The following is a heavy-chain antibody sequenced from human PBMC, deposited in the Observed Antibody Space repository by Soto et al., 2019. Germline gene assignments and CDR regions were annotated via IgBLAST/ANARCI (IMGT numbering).Heavy chain of an antibody. J-gene: IGHJ6*02. CDR3: ARDTSGTDSSGYYYVRTEGGVYYYYGMDV. V-gene: IGHV1-69*13. CDR2: IIPIFGTA. CDR1: GGTFSSYA. Sequence: SVKVSCKASGGTFSSYAISWVRQAPGQGLEWMGGIIPIFGTANYAQKFQGRVTITADESTSTAYMELSSLRSEDTAVYYCARDTSGTDSSGYYYVRTEGGVYYYYGMDVWGQGTKVTVSS. D-gene: IGHD3-22*01.